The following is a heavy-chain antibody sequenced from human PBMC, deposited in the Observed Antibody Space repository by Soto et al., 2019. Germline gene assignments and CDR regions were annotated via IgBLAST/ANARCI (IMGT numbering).Heavy chain of an antibody. V-gene: IGHV3-33*01. Sequence: PGGSLRLSCAVSGFSFSSYGMHWVRQAPGKGLEWVAVIWYDGSNKYYVDSVKGRFTISRDNSKNTVYLQMNSLRAEDTPVYYCARDPLYSSGWYYFDYWGQGTLVTVSS. CDR2: IWYDGSNK. CDR1: GFSFSSYG. J-gene: IGHJ4*02. D-gene: IGHD6-19*01. CDR3: ARDPLYSSGWYYFDY.